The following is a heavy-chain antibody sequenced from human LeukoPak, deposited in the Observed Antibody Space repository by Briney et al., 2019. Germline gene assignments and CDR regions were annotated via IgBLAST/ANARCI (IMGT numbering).Heavy chain of an antibody. CDR3: AREEAVWSYCSSTSCSFDY. CDR2: IYYSGST. CDR1: GGSISSYY. J-gene: IGHJ4*02. V-gene: IGHV4-59*01. D-gene: IGHD2-2*01. Sequence: PSETLSLTCTVSGGSISSYYWSWIRQPPGKGLEWIGYIYYSGSTNYNPSLKSRVTISVDTSKNQFSLKLSSVTAADTAVYYCAREEAVWSYCSSTSCSFDYWGQGTLVTVSS.